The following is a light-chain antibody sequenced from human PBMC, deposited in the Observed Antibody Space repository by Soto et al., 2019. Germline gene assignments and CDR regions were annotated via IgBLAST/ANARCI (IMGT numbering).Light chain of an antibody. Sequence: EIVMKQAPATPSVSRGEAASLSCRASLCAGNVLSWYQQKPGQAPRLLIYYISTRATGIPARFSGSGSGTEFTLTINSLQSEDSAVYYCQQHNQWPITFGQGTRLEIK. J-gene: IGKJ5*01. CDR2: YIS. CDR1: LCAGNV. V-gene: IGKV3D-15*01. CDR3: QQHNQWPIT.